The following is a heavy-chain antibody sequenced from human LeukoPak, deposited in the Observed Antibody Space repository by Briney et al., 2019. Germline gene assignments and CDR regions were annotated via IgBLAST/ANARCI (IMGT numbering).Heavy chain of an antibody. V-gene: IGHV4-39*07. CDR1: GGSISSGSYY. CDR3: ARALSHPWFGDKYYFDY. CDR2: MYSSGST. D-gene: IGHD3-10*01. Sequence: SETLSLTCTVSGGSISSGSYYWGWIRQPPGKGLEWIGSMYSSGSTYYNPSLKSRVTISVDTSKNQFSLKLSSVTAADTAVYYCARALSHPWFGDKYYFDYWGQGTLVTVSS. J-gene: IGHJ4*02.